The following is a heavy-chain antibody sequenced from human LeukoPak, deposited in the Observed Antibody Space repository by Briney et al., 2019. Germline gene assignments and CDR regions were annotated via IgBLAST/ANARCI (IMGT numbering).Heavy chain of an antibody. V-gene: IGHV4-31*03. J-gene: IGHJ6*02. D-gene: IGHD3-10*01. CDR1: GGSISSGGYY. Sequence: TSSETLSLTCTVSGGSISSGGYYWSWIRQDPGKGLEWIGYIYYSGSTYYNPSLKSRVTISVDTSKNQFSLKLSSVTAADTAVYYCARDRRDMVRGDYYYYGMDVWGQGTTVTVSS. CDR3: ARDRRDMVRGDYYYYGMDV. CDR2: IYYSGST.